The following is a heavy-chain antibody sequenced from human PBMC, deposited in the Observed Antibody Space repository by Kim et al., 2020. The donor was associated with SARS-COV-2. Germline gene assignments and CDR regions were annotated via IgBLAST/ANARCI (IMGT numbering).Heavy chain of an antibody. J-gene: IGHJ4*02. CDR3: ARYMYSSSWYELGGYFDY. D-gene: IGHD6-13*01. Sequence: GGSLRLSCAASGFTVSSNYMSWVRQAPGKGLEWVSVIYSGGSTYYADSVKGRFTISRDNSKNTLYLQMNSLRAEDTAVYYCARYMYSSSWYELGGYFDYRGQGTLVTVSS. CDR1: GFTVSSNY. V-gene: IGHV3-66*02. CDR2: IYSGGST.